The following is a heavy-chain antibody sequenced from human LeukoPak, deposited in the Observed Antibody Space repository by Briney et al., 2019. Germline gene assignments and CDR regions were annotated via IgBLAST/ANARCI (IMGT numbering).Heavy chain of an antibody. CDR2: IYHSGST. D-gene: IGHD7-27*01. V-gene: IGHV4-30-2*05. CDR3: ASINWGWNAFNI. Sequence: SETLSLTCTVSGGSISSGGYYWSWIRQPPGKGLEWIGYIYHSGSTYYNPSLKSRVTISIDTSKNQFSLKLSSVTAADTAVYYCASINWGWNAFNIWGQGTMVTVSS. CDR1: GGSISSGGYY. J-gene: IGHJ3*02.